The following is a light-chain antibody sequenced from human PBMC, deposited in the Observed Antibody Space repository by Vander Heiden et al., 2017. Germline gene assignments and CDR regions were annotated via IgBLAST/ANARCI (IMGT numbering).Light chain of an antibody. CDR3: ASWDDSLRGWV. V-gene: IGLV1-47*01. Sequence: QYALTQPHSASGTPGQRVTISCSGSTPNIGNNYVYWYQQIPGTAPKVLIFRTDQRPSGVPDRVSGSKSGTSASLAISGLRSEDEGDYYCASWDDSLRGWVFGGGTTLTVL. J-gene: IGLJ3*02. CDR2: RTD. CDR1: TPNIGNNY.